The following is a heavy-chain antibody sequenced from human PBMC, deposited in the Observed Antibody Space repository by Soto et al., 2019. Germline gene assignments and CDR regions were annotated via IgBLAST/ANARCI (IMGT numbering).Heavy chain of an antibody. J-gene: IGHJ5*02. Sequence: PGGSLRLSCAASGFTFSSYWMHWVRQAPGKGLVWVSRINSDGSSTSYADSVKGRFTISRDNAKNTLYLQMNSLRAEDTAVYYCAREEYSGGSCYSDWFDPWGQGTLVTVSS. CDR3: AREEYSGGSCYSDWFDP. V-gene: IGHV3-74*01. CDR1: GFTFSSYW. CDR2: INSDGSST. D-gene: IGHD2-15*01.